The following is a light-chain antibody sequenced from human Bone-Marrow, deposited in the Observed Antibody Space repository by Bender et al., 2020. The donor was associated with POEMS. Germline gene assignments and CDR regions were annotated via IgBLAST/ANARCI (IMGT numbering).Light chain of an antibody. CDR1: SSNIGTNP. J-gene: IGLJ3*02. CDR3: AAWEDSLNGWV. V-gene: IGLV1-44*01. CDR2: INN. Sequence: QSVLTQPPSASGTPGQRVTISCSGSSSNIGTNPVNWYQQLPGTAPKLLIYINNQRPSGVPDRFSGSKSGTSASLAIRGLQSEDEADYYWAAWEDSLNGWVFGGGTKLTVL.